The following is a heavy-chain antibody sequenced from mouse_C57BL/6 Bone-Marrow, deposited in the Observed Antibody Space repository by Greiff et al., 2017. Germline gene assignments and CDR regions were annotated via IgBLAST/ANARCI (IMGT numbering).Heavy chain of an antibody. V-gene: IGHV1-64*01. CDR1: GYTFTSYW. Sequence: QVQLKQPGAELVKPGASVKLSCKASGYTFTSYWMPWVKQRPGQGLEWIGMIHPNSGSTNYHETFKSKATLTVDKSSSTAYVQLSRLTAEDSAVYYCAISGIYYYGSWGYFDVWGTGTTVTGSS. CDR3: AISGIYYYGSWGYFDV. D-gene: IGHD1-1*01. J-gene: IGHJ1*03. CDR2: IHPNSGST.